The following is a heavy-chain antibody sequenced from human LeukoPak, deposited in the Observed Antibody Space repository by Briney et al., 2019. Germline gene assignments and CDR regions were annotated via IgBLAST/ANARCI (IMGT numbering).Heavy chain of an antibody. V-gene: IGHV4-39*01. J-gene: IGHJ5*02. D-gene: IGHD6-19*01. CDR1: GGSISSSSYY. Sequence: SETLSLTCTVSGGSISSSSYYWGWICQPPGKGLEWIGSIFHSGSTYYNPSLKGRVTISVDTSKNQFSLKLSSVTAADTAVYYCARQGYISGQGFRNNWFDPWGQGSLVTVSS. CDR2: IFHSGST. CDR3: ARQGYISGQGFRNNWFDP.